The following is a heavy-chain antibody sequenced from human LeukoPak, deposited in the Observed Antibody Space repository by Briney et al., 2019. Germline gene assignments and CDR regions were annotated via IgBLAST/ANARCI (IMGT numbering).Heavy chain of an antibody. D-gene: IGHD1-26*01. CDR3: AKGRGIAGALNWFDP. V-gene: IGHV3-23*01. CDR1: GFTFSSYA. CDR2: ISVSGGST. J-gene: IGHJ5*02. Sequence: GGSLRLSCAASGFTFSSYAMSWVRQAPGKGLEWVSAISVSGGSTYYADSVKGRFTISRDNSKNTLYLQMNSLRAEETAVYYCAKGRGIAGALNWFDPWGQGTLVTVSS.